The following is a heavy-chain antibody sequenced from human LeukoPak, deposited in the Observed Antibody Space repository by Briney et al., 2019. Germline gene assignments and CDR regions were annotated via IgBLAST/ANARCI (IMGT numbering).Heavy chain of an antibody. D-gene: IGHD3-9*01. J-gene: IGHJ6*04. CDR3: ARDRKDYDILTGYYRRSRYYYYGMDV. CDR2: IYHSGST. Sequence: SETLSLTCAVSGGSLSSSNWWSWVRQPPGKGLEWIGEIYHSGSTNYNPSLKSRVTISVDKSKNQFSLKLSSVTAADTAVYYCARDRKDYDILTGYYRRSRYYYYGMDVWGKGTTVTVSS. CDR1: GGSLSSSNW. V-gene: IGHV4-4*02.